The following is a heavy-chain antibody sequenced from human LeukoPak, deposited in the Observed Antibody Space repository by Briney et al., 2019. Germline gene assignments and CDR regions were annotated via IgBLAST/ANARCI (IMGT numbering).Heavy chain of an antibody. CDR2: ISTTGSTI. CDR1: GFTFSSYE. J-gene: IGHJ5*02. D-gene: IGHD2-2*01. V-gene: IGHV3-48*03. CDR3: ARFDILLTSAAKGGVYNWFDP. Sequence: GGSLRLSCAASGFTFSSYEMNWVRQAPGKGLEWISYISTTGSTILYADSVKGRFTISRDNAKNSLHLEMHSLRAEDTAIYYCARFDILLTSAAKGGVYNWFDPWGQGTLVTVSS.